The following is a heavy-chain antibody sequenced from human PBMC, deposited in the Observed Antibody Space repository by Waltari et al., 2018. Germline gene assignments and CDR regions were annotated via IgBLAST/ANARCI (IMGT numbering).Heavy chain of an antibody. J-gene: IGHJ5*02. Sequence: QVQLVQSGAEVKKPGASVKVSCKASGYTFTSYGISWVRQAPGQGLEGMGGGSAYNGNTNDAQKHQGDFTMTTDTTTSTDDMELRSLRTDGTAVDYSARDGRVGCDGWFETWGQGTLVTVSS. D-gene: IGHD2-15*01. CDR1: GYTFTSYG. CDR2: GSAYNGNT. CDR3: ARDGRVGCDGWFET. V-gene: IGHV1-18*04.